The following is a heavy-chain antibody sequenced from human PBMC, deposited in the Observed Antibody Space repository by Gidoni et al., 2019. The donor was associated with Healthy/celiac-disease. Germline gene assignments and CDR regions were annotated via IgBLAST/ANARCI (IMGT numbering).Heavy chain of an antibody. CDR1: GFTFSNDW. J-gene: IGHJ4*02. V-gene: IGHV3-15*01. D-gene: IGHD3-22*01. Sequence: EVQLVESGGGLVKPGGSLRLSCAASGFTFSNDWMSWVRQAPGKGLEWVGRIKSKTDGGTTDYAAPVKGRFTISRDDSKNTLYLQMNSLKTEDTAVYYCTTDVGAPVSKDDYYDSSEIDYWGQGTLVTVSS. CDR2: IKSKTDGGTT. CDR3: TTDVGAPVSKDDYYDSSEIDY.